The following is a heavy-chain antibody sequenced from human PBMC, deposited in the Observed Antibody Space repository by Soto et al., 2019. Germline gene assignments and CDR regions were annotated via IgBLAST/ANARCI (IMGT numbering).Heavy chain of an antibody. V-gene: IGHV3-21*01. CDR1: GFTFSTYS. D-gene: IGHD2-15*01. CDR2: INTASYI. Sequence: EVLLVESGGGLVKPGGSLRLSCAAAGFTFSTYSMNLVRQAPGKGLEWVSSINTASYIYYAESVKGRFTISRDDAKNSLYLQMNSLRDEDTAVYYCAREGGYCNGGGCRYFDYWGQGTLVTVSS. CDR3: AREGGYCNGGGCRYFDY. J-gene: IGHJ4*02.